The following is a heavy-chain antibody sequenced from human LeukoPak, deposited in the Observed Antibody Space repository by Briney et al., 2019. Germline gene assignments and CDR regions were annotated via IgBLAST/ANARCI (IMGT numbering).Heavy chain of an antibody. J-gene: IGHJ4*02. CDR3: ASQRDYGVFVG. CDR2: ISAYNGNT. Sequence: ASVKVSCKASGYTFTSYGISWVRLAPGQGLEWMGWISAYNGNTNYAQKLQGRVTMTTDTSTSTAYMELRSLRSDDTAVYYCASQRDYGVFVGWGQGTLVTVSS. CDR1: GYTFTSYG. V-gene: IGHV1-18*01. D-gene: IGHD4-17*01.